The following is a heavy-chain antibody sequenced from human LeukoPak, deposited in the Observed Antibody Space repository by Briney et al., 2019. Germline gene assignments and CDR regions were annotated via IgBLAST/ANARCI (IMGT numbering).Heavy chain of an antibody. J-gene: IGHJ5*02. CDR1: GGSFSGYY. Sequence: SETLSLTCAVYGGSFSGYYWSWIRQPPGKGLEWIGEINHSGSTNYNPSLKSRVTISVDTSKNQFSLKLSSVTAADTAVYYCARRSGGFRLDPWGQGTLVTVSS. CDR2: INHSGST. CDR3: ARRSGGFRLDP. V-gene: IGHV4-34*01. D-gene: IGHD3-3*01.